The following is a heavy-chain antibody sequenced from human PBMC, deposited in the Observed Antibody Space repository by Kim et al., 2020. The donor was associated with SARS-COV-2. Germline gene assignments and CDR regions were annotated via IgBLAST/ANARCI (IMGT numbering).Heavy chain of an antibody. V-gene: IGHV4-39*01. CDR3: ARLERVGDTGYTFFDY. CDR2: IFYSGST. J-gene: IGHJ4*02. D-gene: IGHD2-2*02. CDR1: GGSISSSSYY. Sequence: SETLSLTCTVSGGSISSSSYYWGWIRQPPGKGLEWIGSIFYSGSTYYNPSLKSRVTISVDTSKNQFSLKLSSVTAADTAVYFCARLERVGDTGYTFFDYWGQGTLVTVSS.